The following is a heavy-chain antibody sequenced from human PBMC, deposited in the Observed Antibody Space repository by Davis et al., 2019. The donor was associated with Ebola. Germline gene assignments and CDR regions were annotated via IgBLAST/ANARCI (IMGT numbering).Heavy chain of an antibody. CDR2: IKQDGSEK. J-gene: IGHJ4*02. Sequence: GESLKISCAASGFTFSSYWMGWVRQAPGKGLEWVANIKQDGSEKYYVDSVKGRFTISRDNAKNSLYLQMNSLRAEDTAVYYCARDRVSSSWYRWRGGVYFDYWGQGTLVTVSS. CDR3: ARDRVSSSWYRWRGGVYFDY. D-gene: IGHD6-13*01. CDR1: GFTFSSYW. V-gene: IGHV3-7*01.